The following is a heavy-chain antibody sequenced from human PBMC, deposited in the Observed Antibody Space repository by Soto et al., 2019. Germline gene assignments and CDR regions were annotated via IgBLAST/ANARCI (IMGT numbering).Heavy chain of an antibody. CDR1: GFTFSDYY. J-gene: IGHJ3*02. V-gene: IGHV3-11*06. D-gene: IGHD2-15*01. CDR3: ARDLCSGGNCYSNAFDI. Sequence: QVQLVESGGGLVKPGGSLRLSCAASGFTFSDYYMSWIRQAPGKGLEWVSYISSSSSYTNYADSVKGRFTISRDNAKNSLYLQMNSLRAEDTAVYYCARDLCSGGNCYSNAFDIWGQGTMVTVSS. CDR2: ISSSSSYT.